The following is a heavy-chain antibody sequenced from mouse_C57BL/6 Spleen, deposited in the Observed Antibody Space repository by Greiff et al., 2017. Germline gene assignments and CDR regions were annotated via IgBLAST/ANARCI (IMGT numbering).Heavy chain of an antibody. CDR3: ARGLYSKVSYAMDY. CDR1: GFTFSDYG. CDR2: ISSGSSTI. J-gene: IGHJ4*01. V-gene: IGHV5-17*01. D-gene: IGHD2-5*01. Sequence: EVQLVESGGGLVKPGGSLKLSCAASGFTFSDYGMPWVRQAPEKGLEWVAYISSGSSTIYYADTVKGRFTISRDNAKNTLFLQMTSLRSEDTAMYYCARGLYSKVSYAMDYWGQGTSVTVSS.